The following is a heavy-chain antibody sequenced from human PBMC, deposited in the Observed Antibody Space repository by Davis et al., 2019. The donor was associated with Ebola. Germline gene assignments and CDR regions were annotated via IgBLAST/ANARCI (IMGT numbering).Heavy chain of an antibody. D-gene: IGHD3-22*01. CDR3: ARGMYYYDSSGYYYEKYFQH. CDR2: IYPGDSDT. J-gene: IGHJ1*01. Sequence: GESLKISCKGSGYSFTSYWIGWVRQMPGKGLEWMGIIYPGDSDTRYSPSFQGQVTISADKSISTAYLQWSSLKASDTAMYYCARGMYYYDSSGYYYEKYFQHWGQGTLVTVPS. V-gene: IGHV5-51*01. CDR1: GYSFTSYW.